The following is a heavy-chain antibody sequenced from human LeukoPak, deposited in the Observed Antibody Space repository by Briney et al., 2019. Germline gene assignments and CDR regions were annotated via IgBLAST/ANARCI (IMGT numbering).Heavy chain of an antibody. D-gene: IGHD7-27*01. CDR1: GGSISSYY. Sequence: SETLSLTCTVSGGSISSYYWSWIRQPPGKGLEWIGYIYYSGSTNYTPSLKSRVTISVDTSKNQFSLKLSSVTAADTAVYYCARHGSALTGDESDAFDIWGQGTVVTVSS. CDR2: IYYSGST. CDR3: ARHGSALTGDESDAFDI. V-gene: IGHV4-59*08. J-gene: IGHJ3*02.